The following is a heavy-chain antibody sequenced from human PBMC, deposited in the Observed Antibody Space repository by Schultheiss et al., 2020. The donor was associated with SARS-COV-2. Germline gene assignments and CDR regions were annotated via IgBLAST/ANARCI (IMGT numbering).Heavy chain of an antibody. Sequence: GGSLRLSCAASGFTFSDYSMTWVRQAPGKGLEWVSYISGRSSTSYYADSVKGRFAISRDNARNSVFLQLNSLRVEDTAVYFCARVGAVGGNVWFDPWGPGTLVTVSS. CDR1: GFTFSDYS. CDR2: ISGRSSTS. D-gene: IGHD2-15*01. V-gene: IGHV3-48*01. CDR3: ARVGAVGGNVWFDP. J-gene: IGHJ5*02.